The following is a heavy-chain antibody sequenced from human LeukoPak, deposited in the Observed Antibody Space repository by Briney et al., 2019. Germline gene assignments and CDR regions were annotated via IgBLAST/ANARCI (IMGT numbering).Heavy chain of an antibody. CDR3: ARDQIGYGLDY. D-gene: IGHD5-18*01. CDR2: IYDSWNT. J-gene: IGHJ4*02. Sequence: SETLSLTCIVSSGSINNHYWSWIRQPPGKGLGWIGYIYDSWNTNYNPSLKSRVIISIDTSKNQFSLNLTSVTAADTAVHYCARDQIGYGLDYWGQGTLVTVSS. CDR1: SGSINNHY. V-gene: IGHV4-59*11.